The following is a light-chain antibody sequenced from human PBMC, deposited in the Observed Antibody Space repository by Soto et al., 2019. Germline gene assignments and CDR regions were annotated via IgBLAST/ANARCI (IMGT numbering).Light chain of an antibody. CDR3: QQRSNWPPIT. J-gene: IGKJ3*01. CDR1: QRVSSY. Sequence: EIVLKQSPATLSLSPRERATLSCRASQRVSSYLAWYQQKPGQAPRLLIYDASSRATGIPARFSGSGSGTDFTLTISSLEPEDFAVYYCQQRSNWPPITFGPGTKVDIK. V-gene: IGKV3-11*01. CDR2: DAS.